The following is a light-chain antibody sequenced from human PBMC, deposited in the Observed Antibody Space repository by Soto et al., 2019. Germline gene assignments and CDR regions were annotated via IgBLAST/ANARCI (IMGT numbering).Light chain of an antibody. CDR1: GSDVGGYNH. J-gene: IGLJ1*01. CDR2: EVR. Sequence: QLVLTQPASVSGSPGQSITISCTGTGSDVGGYNHVSWYQQHPGKAPKLMIYEVRNRPSGVSNRFSGSKSGNTASLTISGLQADDEADYYCSSYTSSTTYVFGTGTKLTVL. CDR3: SSYTSSTTYV. V-gene: IGLV2-14*01.